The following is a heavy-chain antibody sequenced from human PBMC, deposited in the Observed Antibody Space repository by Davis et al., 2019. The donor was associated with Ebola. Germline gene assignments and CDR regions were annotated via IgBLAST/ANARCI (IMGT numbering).Heavy chain of an antibody. Sequence: LSLTCAASRFSVAYNYMHWVRQAPGKGLQWVAVIYSGGSTYYADSVKGRFTISRDDSKNTVHLQMNSLRGDDTAVYYCAKECSSSSCGRFDPWGQGTLVTVSS. CDR2: IYSGGST. CDR1: RFSVAYNY. J-gene: IGHJ5*02. D-gene: IGHD2-2*01. CDR3: AKECSSSSCGRFDP. V-gene: IGHV3-66*02.